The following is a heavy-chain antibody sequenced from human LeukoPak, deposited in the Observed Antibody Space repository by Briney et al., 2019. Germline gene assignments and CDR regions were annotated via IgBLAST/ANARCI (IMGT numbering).Heavy chain of an antibody. CDR2: IYYSGST. Sequence: SQTLSLTCTVSGVSISSGGYYWSWIRQHPGKGLEWIGYIYYSGSTYYNPSLKSRFTISVDTSKNQFSLKLSSVTAADTAVYYCARAGLRDYAFDYWGQGTLVTVSS. J-gene: IGHJ4*02. CDR1: GVSISSGGYY. CDR3: ARAGLRDYAFDY. D-gene: IGHD4-17*01. V-gene: IGHV4-31*03.